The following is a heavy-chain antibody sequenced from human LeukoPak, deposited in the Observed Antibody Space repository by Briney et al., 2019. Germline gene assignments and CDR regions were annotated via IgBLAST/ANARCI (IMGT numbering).Heavy chain of an antibody. CDR1: GGSISSYY. J-gene: IGHJ4*02. CDR3: ARSGLRYFDWSDY. CDR2: IYYSGST. Sequence: PSETLSLTCTVSGGSISSYYWSWIRQPPGKGLEWIGYIYYSGSTNYNPSLKSRVTISVDTSKHQFSLKLSSVTAADTAVYYCARSGLRYFDWSDYWGQGTLVTVSS. V-gene: IGHV4-59*01. D-gene: IGHD3-9*01.